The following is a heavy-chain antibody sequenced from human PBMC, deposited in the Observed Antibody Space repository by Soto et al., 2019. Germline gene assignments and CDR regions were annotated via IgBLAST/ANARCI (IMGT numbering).Heavy chain of an antibody. D-gene: IGHD3-10*01. V-gene: IGHV4-59*08. CDR3: ARRSLPYYYGSGSTIKTYYMDV. CDR1: GGSISSYY. Sequence: PSETLSLTCTVSGGSISSYYWSRFRQPPGKGLERIGYIYYSGSTNYNPSLKSRVTISVDTSKNQFSLKLSSVTAADTAVYYCARRSLPYYYGSGSTIKTYYMDVWXKGTAVTVSS. J-gene: IGHJ6*03. CDR2: IYYSGST.